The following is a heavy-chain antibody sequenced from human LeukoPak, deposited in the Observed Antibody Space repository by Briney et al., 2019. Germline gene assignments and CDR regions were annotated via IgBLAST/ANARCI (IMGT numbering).Heavy chain of an antibody. J-gene: IGHJ4*02. CDR3: AIGASLTRFDY. Sequence: GASVNVSCKASGYTFTGYYMHWVGQAPGQGLEWMGRLNPNRGGTNYAQKLQGRVTMTRDTSISTAYMELSRLRSDDTAVYYCAIGASLTRFDYWGQGTLVTVSS. V-gene: IGHV1-2*06. CDR2: LNPNRGGT. CDR1: GYTFTGYY.